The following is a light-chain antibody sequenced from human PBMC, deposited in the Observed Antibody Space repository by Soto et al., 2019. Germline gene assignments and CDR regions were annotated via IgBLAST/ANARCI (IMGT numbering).Light chain of an antibody. V-gene: IGKV3-20*01. Sequence: EIVLTQSPGTLSLSPGERATLSCRASQSVSTNYLAWYQQQPGQAPRLLIYGASSRATGTPDRFSGSGSGTDFTLTISRLEPEDFAVYYCQQYGSSPWTFGHGTKVEIK. CDR2: GAS. CDR3: QQYGSSPWT. J-gene: IGKJ1*01. CDR1: QSVSTNY.